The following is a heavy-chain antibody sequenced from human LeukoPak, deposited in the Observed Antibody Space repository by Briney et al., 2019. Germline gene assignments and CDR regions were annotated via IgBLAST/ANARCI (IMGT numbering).Heavy chain of an antibody. CDR1: GFTFSSYW. V-gene: IGHV3-7*01. CDR2: IKQDGSEK. D-gene: IGHD3-22*01. Sequence: GGSLRLSCAASGFTFSSYWMSWVRQAPGKGLEWVANIKQDGSEKYYVDSVKGRFTISRDNAKNSLYLQMNSLRAEDTAVYYCAREMYYYDHGAFDIWGQGTMVTLSS. CDR3: AREMYYYDHGAFDI. J-gene: IGHJ3*02.